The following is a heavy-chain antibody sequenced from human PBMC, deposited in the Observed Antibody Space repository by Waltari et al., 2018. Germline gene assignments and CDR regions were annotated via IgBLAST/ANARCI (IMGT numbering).Heavy chain of an antibody. CDR2: VDTEDGET. CDR3: ATTMIVVVSYAFDI. Sequence: EVQLVQSGAEVKKPGATVKISCKASGYTFTDYYLHLVQQAPGKGLEWMGRVDTEDGETIYAEKFQGRVTITADTSTDTAYMELSSLRSEDTAVYYCATTMIVVVSYAFDIWGQGTMVTVSS. D-gene: IGHD3-22*01. V-gene: IGHV1-69-2*01. CDR1: GYTFTDYY. J-gene: IGHJ3*02.